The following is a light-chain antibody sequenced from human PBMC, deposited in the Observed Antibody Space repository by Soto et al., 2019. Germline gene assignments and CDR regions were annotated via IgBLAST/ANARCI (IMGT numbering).Light chain of an antibody. Sequence: QLVLTQSPSASASLGASVKLTCTLSSGHSNYAIAWHQQQTEKGPRYLMKLNSDGSHSKGDGIPDRFSGSSSGAERYLTISSLQSEDEADYYCQTWGTGLYVVFGGGTKLTVL. CDR3: QTWGTGLYVV. V-gene: IGLV4-69*01. CDR1: SGHSNYA. J-gene: IGLJ2*01. CDR2: LNSDGSH.